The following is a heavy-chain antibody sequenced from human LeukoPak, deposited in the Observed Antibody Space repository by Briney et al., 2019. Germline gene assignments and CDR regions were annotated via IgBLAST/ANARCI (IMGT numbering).Heavy chain of an antibody. CDR3: ARSTKYSSSYYYYGMDV. D-gene: IGHD6-6*01. CDR2: IIPIFGIA. Sequence: VASVKVSCKASGGTFSSYAISWVRQAPGQGLEWMGRIIPIFGIANYAQKFQGRVTITADKSTSTAYMELSSLRSEDTAAYYCARSTKYSSSYYYYGMDVWGQGTTVTVSS. J-gene: IGHJ6*02. CDR1: GGTFSSYA. V-gene: IGHV1-69*04.